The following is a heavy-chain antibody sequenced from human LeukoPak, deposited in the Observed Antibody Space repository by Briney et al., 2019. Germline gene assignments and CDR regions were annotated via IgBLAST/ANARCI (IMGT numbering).Heavy chain of an antibody. CDR3: ARIRRLGAYYYYYMDV. CDR2: IYHSGST. V-gene: IGHV4-4*02. D-gene: IGHD3-16*01. J-gene: IGHJ6*03. CDR1: GGSISSSNW. Sequence: PSETLSLTCAVSGGSISSSNWWSWVRQPPGKGLEWIGEIYHSGSTNYNPSLKSRVTISVDKSKNQFSLKLSSVTAADTAVYYCARIRRLGAYYYYYMDVWGKGTTVTVSS.